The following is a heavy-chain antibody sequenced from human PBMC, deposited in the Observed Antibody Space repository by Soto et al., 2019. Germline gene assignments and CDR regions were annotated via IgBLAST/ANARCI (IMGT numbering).Heavy chain of an antibody. Sequence: RQPPGKGLEWIGYIYHSGSTYYNPSLKSRVTMSVDTSENQFSLKMSSLTAADTAVYYCARTSGNWGFDYWGQGTLVTVSS. CDR3: ARTSGNWGFDY. CDR2: IYHSGST. V-gene: IGHV4-28*01. J-gene: IGHJ4*02. D-gene: IGHD7-27*01.